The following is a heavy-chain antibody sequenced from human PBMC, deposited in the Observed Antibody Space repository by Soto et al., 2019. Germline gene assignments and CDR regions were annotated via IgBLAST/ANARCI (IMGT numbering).Heavy chain of an antibody. Sequence: GESLKISCQGSGYTFTNYWISWVRQMPGTGLEWMGRIDPSDSYNDYSPSFHGHVTIPADKSISTAYLQWSSLKASDTAIYYCARHYCRGGACYSGADFDYWGQGNLVTVSS. V-gene: IGHV5-10-1*01. J-gene: IGHJ4*02. CDR2: IDPSDSYN. CDR1: GYTFTNYW. D-gene: IGHD2-15*01. CDR3: ARHYCRGGACYSGADFDY.